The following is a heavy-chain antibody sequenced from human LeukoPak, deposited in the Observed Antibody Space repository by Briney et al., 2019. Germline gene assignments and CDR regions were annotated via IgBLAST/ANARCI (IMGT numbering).Heavy chain of an antibody. CDR3: AKNEGYCSGGGCYRFDY. CDR2: INPNTGGT. CDR1: GYMFTGYH. D-gene: IGHD2-15*01. V-gene: IGHV1-2*02. J-gene: IGHJ4*02. Sequence: ASVKVSCKASGYMFTGYHIHWVRQAPGQGLEWMGCINPNTGGTNYAQKFQGRVTMTRDTSISTAYMELSRLTSDDTAMYYCAKNEGYCSGGGCYRFDYWGQGTLVSVSS.